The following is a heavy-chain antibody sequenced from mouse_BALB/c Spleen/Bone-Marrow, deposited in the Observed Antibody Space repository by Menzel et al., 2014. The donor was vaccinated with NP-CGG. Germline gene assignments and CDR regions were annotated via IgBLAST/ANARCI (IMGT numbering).Heavy chain of an antibody. CDR2: IWTGGGT. CDR1: GFSLTSYD. CDR3: VRDRRPSYAMDY. Sequence: QVQLQQSGPGLVAPSQSLSITCTVSGFSLTSYDISWIRQPPGKGLEWLGVIWTGGGTNYNSAFMSRLSISKDNSKSQVFLKMNSLQTDDTVIYYCVRDRRPSYAMDYWGQGTSVTVSS. V-gene: IGHV2-9-2*01. J-gene: IGHJ4*01.